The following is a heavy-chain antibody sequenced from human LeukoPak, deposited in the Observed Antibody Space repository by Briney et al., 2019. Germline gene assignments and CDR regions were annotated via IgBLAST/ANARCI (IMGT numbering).Heavy chain of an antibody. J-gene: IGHJ5*02. CDR2: ISERGDNT. Sequence: PGGSLRLSCAASGFTFSSYAMSWVRQAPGKGLEWVSAISERGDNTHYADSVKGRFTISRDNSQDTLYLQMNSLRAEDTAVYYCAKQFVDPWGQGTLVTVSS. V-gene: IGHV3-23*01. D-gene: IGHD3-16*02. CDR1: GFTFSSYA. CDR3: AKQFVDP.